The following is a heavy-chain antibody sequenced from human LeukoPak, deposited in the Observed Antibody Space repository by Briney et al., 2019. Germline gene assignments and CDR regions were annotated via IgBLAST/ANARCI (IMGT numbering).Heavy chain of an antibody. CDR3: ARAGNYYGMDV. CDR1: GGSISSGVYY. CDR2: IYYSGST. J-gene: IGHJ6*02. D-gene: IGHD1-14*01. Sequence: SQTLSLTCTVSGGSISSGVYYWSWIRQHPGKGLEWIGYIYYSGSTYYNPSLKSRVTISVDTSKNQFSLKLSSVTAADTAVYYCARAGNYYGMDVWGQGTTVTVSS. V-gene: IGHV4-31*03.